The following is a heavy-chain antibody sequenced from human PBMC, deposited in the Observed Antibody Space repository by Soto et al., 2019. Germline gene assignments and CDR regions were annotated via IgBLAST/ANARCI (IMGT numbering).Heavy chain of an antibody. J-gene: IGHJ5*02. CDR3: ARDSPYSSSWYDLNWFDP. CDR2: ISSSSSTI. CDR1: GFTFSSYS. Sequence: EVQLVESGGGLVQPGGSLRLSCAASGFTFSSYSMNWVRQAPGKGLEWVSYISSSSSTIYYADSVKGRFTISRDNAKNSRYLPMNSLRDEDTAVYYCARDSPYSSSWYDLNWFDPWGQGTLVTVSS. D-gene: IGHD6-13*01. V-gene: IGHV3-48*02.